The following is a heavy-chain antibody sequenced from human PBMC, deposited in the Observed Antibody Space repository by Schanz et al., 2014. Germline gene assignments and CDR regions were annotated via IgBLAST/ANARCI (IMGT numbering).Heavy chain of an antibody. CDR3: AKDGIMVQGVIWERYFDS. CDR2: MSGSGSTA. Sequence: EVQLLESGGGLVQPGGSLRLSCVASGFTFFGSFAMSWVRQAPGKGLEWVSGMSGSGSTADYADSVKGRFTISRDNAKNSLYLQMNSLRAEDTALYYCAKDGIMVQGVIWERYFDSWGQGTLVTVSS. V-gene: IGHV3-23*01. CDR1: GFTFFGSFA. D-gene: IGHD3-10*01. J-gene: IGHJ4*02.